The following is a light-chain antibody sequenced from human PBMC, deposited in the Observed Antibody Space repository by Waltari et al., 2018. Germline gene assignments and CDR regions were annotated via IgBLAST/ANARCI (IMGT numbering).Light chain of an antibody. V-gene: IGLV1-51*02. J-gene: IGLJ2*01. CDR2: END. CDR3: GTWDTSLNAGV. CDR1: SSNIGHNH. Sequence: QSVLTQPPSVSAAPGQQVTISCSGSSSNIGHNHVSWYQPPPGTAPTPLIYENDKRPSGIPDRFSGSKSGTSATLGITGLQTGDEADYHCGTWDTSLNAGVFGGGTKLTVL.